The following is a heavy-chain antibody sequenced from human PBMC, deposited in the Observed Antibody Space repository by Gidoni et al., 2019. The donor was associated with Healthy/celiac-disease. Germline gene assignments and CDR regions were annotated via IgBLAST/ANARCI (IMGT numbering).Heavy chain of an antibody. Sequence: QVQLVESGGGVVQPGRSLRLSCAASGFTFSSYAMHWVRQAPGKGLEWVAVISYDGSNKYYADSVKGRFTISRDNSKNTLYLQMNSLRAEDTAVYYCARDNRPHLVVPAAFDYWGQGTLVTVSS. CDR1: GFTFSSYA. V-gene: IGHV3-30*01. CDR3: ARDNRPHLVVPAAFDY. CDR2: ISYDGSNK. D-gene: IGHD2-2*01. J-gene: IGHJ4*02.